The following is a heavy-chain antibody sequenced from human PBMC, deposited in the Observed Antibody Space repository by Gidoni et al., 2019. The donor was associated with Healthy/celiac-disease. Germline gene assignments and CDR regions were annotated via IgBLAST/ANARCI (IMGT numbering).Heavy chain of an antibody. J-gene: IGHJ4*02. CDR2: ISSSSSYT. CDR3: ARDCPGSSSCYGAEDY. Sequence: HVQLVESGGGMVKPGGSLGLSCASSGFTFRAYYMSWIRQAPGKGLEWVSYISSSSSYTNYADSVKGRFTISRDNAKNSLYLQMNSLRAEDTAVYYCARDCPGSSSCYGAEDYWGQGTLVTVSS. V-gene: IGHV3-11*06. D-gene: IGHD6-13*01. CDR1: GFTFRAYY.